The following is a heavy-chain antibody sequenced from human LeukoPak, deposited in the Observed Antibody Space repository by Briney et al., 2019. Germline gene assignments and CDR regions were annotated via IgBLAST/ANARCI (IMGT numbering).Heavy chain of an antibody. CDR2: TSYTGST. CDR3: ARVFDS. J-gene: IGHJ4*02. CDR1: SGSVSPYF. V-gene: IGHV4-59*02. Sequence: SETLSLTCTVSSGSVSPYFWSWIRQPPGKGLEWIGYTSYTGSTNYNPSLKSRVSISIDTSKNQFSLKLTSVTAADTAVYYCARVFDSWGQGTLVTVSS.